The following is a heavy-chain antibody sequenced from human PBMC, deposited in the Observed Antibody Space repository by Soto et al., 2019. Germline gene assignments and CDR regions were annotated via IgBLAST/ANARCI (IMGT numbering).Heavy chain of an antibody. D-gene: IGHD3-22*01. V-gene: IGHV3-11*01. CDR2: ISSSGGTI. J-gene: IGHJ4*02. CDR3: ARDAGSADGSSGYYYAFDY. CDR1: GFIFNDYY. Sequence: GGSLRLSCAASGFIFNDYYMSWIRQAPGKGLEWVSYISSSGGTIFYADSVKGRFTISRDNAKNSVYLQMNSLRAEDTAVYYCARDAGSADGSSGYYYAFDYWGQGTLVTVSS.